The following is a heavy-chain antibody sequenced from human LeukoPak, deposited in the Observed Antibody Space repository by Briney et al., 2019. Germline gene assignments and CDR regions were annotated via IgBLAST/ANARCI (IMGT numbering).Heavy chain of an antibody. CDR1: GFTFSSYW. CDR3: ARDKEQWLPGLFDY. CDR2: IKQDGSEK. D-gene: IGHD6-19*01. J-gene: IGHJ4*02. V-gene: IGHV3-7*01. Sequence: GGSLRLSCAASGFTFSSYWMSRVRQAPGKGLEWVANIKQDGSEKYYVDSVKGRFTISRDNAKNSLYLQMNSLRAEDTAVYYCARDKEQWLPGLFDYWGQGTLVTVSS.